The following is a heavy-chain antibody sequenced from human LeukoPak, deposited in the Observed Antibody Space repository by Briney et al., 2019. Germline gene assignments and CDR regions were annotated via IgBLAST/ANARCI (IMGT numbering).Heavy chain of an antibody. Sequence: PGGSLRLSCVASGFTFSSYAMTWVRQAPGKGLEWVAPITHTGGDSYYADSVKGRFAISRDNSKNTLYLEMNDLRAEDTALYFCGKDKTTYNWWEVIESWGQGALVTVSS. D-gene: IGHD1-1*01. CDR1: GFTFSSYA. V-gene: IGHV3-23*01. CDR2: ITHTGGDS. J-gene: IGHJ4*02. CDR3: GKDKTTYNWWEVIES.